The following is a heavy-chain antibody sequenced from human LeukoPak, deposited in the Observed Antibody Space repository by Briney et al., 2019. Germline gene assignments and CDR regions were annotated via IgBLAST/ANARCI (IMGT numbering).Heavy chain of an antibody. CDR2: IGGSGGST. D-gene: IGHD4-17*01. V-gene: IGHV3-23*01. Sequence: GSLRLSCAASGFTFSSYAMSWVRQAAGKGLGWVSAIGGSGGSTYYADSVKGRFTISRDNSKNTLYLQMNSLRAEDTAVYYCAKLTGSGYGDYDFDYWGQGTLVTVSS. CDR1: GFTFSSYA. J-gene: IGHJ4*02. CDR3: AKLTGSGYGDYDFDY.